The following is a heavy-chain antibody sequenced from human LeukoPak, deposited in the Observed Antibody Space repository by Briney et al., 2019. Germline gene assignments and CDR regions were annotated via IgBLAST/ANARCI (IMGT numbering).Heavy chain of an antibody. CDR1: GGSISSSSYY. Sequence: SETLSLTCTVSGGSISSSSYYWGWIRQPPGKGLEWIGSIYYSGSTYYNPSLKSRVTISVDTSKNRFSLKLSSVTAADTAVYYCARHGSSSWSIIWFDPWGQGTLVTVSS. V-gene: IGHV4-39*07. CDR3: ARHGSSSWSIIWFDP. J-gene: IGHJ5*02. CDR2: IYYSGST. D-gene: IGHD6-13*01.